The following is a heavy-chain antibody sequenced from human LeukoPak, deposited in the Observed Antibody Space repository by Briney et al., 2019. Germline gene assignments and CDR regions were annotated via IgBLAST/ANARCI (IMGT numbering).Heavy chain of an antibody. V-gene: IGHV3-74*01. CDR3: ANGYCSGGSCCPFDY. J-gene: IGHJ4*02. CDR1: GFTFSNYW. D-gene: IGHD2-15*01. CDR2: INSDGRST. Sequence: PGGSLRLSCAASGFTFSNYWMHWVRQAPGKGLVWVSRINSDGRSTNYADSVKGRFTISRDNSKNTLYLQMDSLRPEDTAMYYCANGYCSGGSCCPFDYWGQGAQITVSS.